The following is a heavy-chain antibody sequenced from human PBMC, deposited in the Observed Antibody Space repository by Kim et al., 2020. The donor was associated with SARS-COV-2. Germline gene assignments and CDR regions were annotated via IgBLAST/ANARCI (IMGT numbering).Heavy chain of an antibody. J-gene: IGHJ6*02. V-gene: IGHV3-30*02. CDR3: AKEDGSYYYYYYGMDV. D-gene: IGHD1-26*01. Sequence: DTVKGRFTISRDNSKNTLYLQMNSLRAEDTAVYYCAKEDGSYYYYYYGMDVWGQGTTVTVSS.